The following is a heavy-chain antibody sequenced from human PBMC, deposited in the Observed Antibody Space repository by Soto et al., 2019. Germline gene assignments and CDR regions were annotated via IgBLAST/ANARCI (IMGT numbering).Heavy chain of an antibody. Sequence: PGGSLRLSCAASGFTFSSYAMSWVRQAPGKGLEWVSAISGSGGSTYYADSVKGRFTISRDNSKNTLYLQMNSLRAEDTAVYYCAKGFYDSLNFYYYYGMDVWGQGTTVTVSS. D-gene: IGHD3-3*01. CDR3: AKGFYDSLNFYYYYGMDV. J-gene: IGHJ6*02. CDR1: GFTFSSYA. CDR2: ISGSGGST. V-gene: IGHV3-23*01.